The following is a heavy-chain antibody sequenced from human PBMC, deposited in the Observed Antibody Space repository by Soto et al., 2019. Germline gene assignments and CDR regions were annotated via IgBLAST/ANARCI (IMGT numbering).Heavy chain of an antibody. Sequence: QVQLQESGPGLVKPSQTLSLTCTVSGGSISSGGYYWSWIRQHPGKGLEWIGYIYDSVSTYYNPSLKSRVTIAVDTSKNQFSLKLSSVTAADTAVDYCARYTLTYRKAVGTQDNWFDPWGQGTLVTVSS. J-gene: IGHJ5*02. D-gene: IGHD1-26*01. CDR2: IYDSVST. V-gene: IGHV4-31*03. CDR1: GGSISSGGYY. CDR3: ARYTLTYRKAVGTQDNWFDP.